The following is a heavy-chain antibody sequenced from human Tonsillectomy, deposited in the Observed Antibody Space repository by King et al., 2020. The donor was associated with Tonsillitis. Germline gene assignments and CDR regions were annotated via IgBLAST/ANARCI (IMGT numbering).Heavy chain of an antibody. J-gene: IGHJ6*03. Sequence: VQLVESGGGLVKPGGSLRLSCAASGFTFSDYYMTWIRQAPGKGLEWASFISSGGSFTNYTDSVKGRFTISRDNAKNSLYLHMNSLKAEDTAVYYCARDGTAAAGSIFSFYYMDVWGKGTTVTVSS. CDR1: GFTFSDYY. D-gene: IGHD6-13*01. V-gene: IGHV3-11*05. CDR3: ARDGTAAAGSIFSFYYMDV. CDR2: ISSGGSFT.